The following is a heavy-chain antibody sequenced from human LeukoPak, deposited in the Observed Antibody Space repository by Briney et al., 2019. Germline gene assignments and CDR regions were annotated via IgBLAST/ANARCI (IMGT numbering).Heavy chain of an antibody. J-gene: IGHJ5*02. CDR1: GFTFSNNG. V-gene: IGHV3-30*03. CDR2: ISHDGKVD. D-gene: IGHD2-15*01. CDR3: ARGVVVVAATPPWFDP. Sequence: GGSLRLSCAASGFTFSNNGMHWVRQAPGRGLDWVAFISHDGKVDYYADSVRGRFTISRDNAKNSLYLQMNSLRAEDTAVYYCARGVVVVAATPPWFDPWGQGTLVTVSS.